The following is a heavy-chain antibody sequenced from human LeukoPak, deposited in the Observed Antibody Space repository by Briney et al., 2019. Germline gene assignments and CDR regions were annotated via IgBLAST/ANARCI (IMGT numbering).Heavy chain of an antibody. V-gene: IGHV4-59*01. D-gene: IGHD1-26*01. Sequence: SETLSLTCTVSGGSIRSYYWSWIRQPPGQGLEWIGYIYYSGSTNYNPSLKSRVTMSVDTSKNQFSLKLNSVTAADTAVYYCARDSTGSYYDWGQGTLVTVSS. CDR1: GGSIRSYY. CDR2: IYYSGST. J-gene: IGHJ4*02. CDR3: ARDSTGSYYD.